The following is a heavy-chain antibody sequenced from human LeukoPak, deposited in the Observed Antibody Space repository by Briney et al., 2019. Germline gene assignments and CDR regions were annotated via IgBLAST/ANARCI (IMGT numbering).Heavy chain of an antibody. Sequence: GGSLRFSCAASGFTFSNYWTHWVRQAPGKGLVWVSRINSDGRSTNYADSVKGRFTISRDNAKNTLYLQMNSLRAEDTAVYYCARGADSGYSSDNWGQGTVVSVSS. CDR1: GFTFSNYW. V-gene: IGHV3-74*01. J-gene: IGHJ4*02. D-gene: IGHD3-9*01. CDR2: INSDGRST. CDR3: ARGADSGYSSDN.